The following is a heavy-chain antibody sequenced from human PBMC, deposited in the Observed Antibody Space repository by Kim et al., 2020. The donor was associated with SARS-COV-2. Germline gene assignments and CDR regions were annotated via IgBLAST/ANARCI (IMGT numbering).Heavy chain of an antibody. D-gene: IGHD3-10*01. V-gene: IGHV3-15*01. Sequence: GGSLRLSCAASGFSFSDAWMNWVRQAPGKGLEWVGRIKSKAKGGKTDYAAPVKDRFTISRDDSKNTLYLQMNSMKSEDTAVYYCTTVGRISMVRGVIYYGMDVWGQGTTVTVSS. CDR1: GFSFSDAW. J-gene: IGHJ6*02. CDR3: TTVGRISMVRGVIYYGMDV. CDR2: IKSKAKGGKT.